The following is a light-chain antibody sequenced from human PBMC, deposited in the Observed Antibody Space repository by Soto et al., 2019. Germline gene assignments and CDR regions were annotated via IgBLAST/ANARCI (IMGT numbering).Light chain of an antibody. CDR3: QQGYSFPLS. CDR1: QGLSTW. Sequence: IHMTHSPSSLSASVGERVTISCRASQGLSTWLAWYQQKPGKAPKLLISSASTLQSGVPSRFSGSGSGTDFTLTISSLQPEDLATYYCQQGYSFPLSFGGGTKVDIK. CDR2: SAS. V-gene: IGKV1-12*01. J-gene: IGKJ4*01.